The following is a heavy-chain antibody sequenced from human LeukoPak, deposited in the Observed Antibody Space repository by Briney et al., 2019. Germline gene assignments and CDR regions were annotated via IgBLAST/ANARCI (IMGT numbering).Heavy chain of an antibody. CDR1: GYTFTNFD. CDR2: MNPNSGST. D-gene: IGHD3-3*01. J-gene: IGHJ5*02. Sequence: GASVTVSFKASGYTFTNFDINWVRQASGQGLEWVGWMNPNSGSTGYAQKFQGRVTMTRNTSIGTAYMELSSLRSDDTAVYYCARAILGMIIRAFDPWGQGTLVTVSS. V-gene: IGHV1-8*01. CDR3: ARAILGMIIRAFDP.